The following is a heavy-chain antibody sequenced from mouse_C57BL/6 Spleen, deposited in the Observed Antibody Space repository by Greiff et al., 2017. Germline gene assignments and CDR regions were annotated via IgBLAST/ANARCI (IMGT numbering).Heavy chain of an antibody. CDR3: AIPGSSYVRYFDV. D-gene: IGHD1-1*01. CDR2: IDPANGNT. J-gene: IGHJ1*03. V-gene: IGHV14-3*01. Sequence: VTLKESVAELVRPGASVKLSCTASGFNIKNTYMHWVKQRPEQGLEWIGRIDPANGNTKYAPKFQGKATITADTSSNTAYLQLSSLTSEDTAIYYCAIPGSSYVRYFDVWGTGTTVTVSS. CDR1: GFNIKNTY.